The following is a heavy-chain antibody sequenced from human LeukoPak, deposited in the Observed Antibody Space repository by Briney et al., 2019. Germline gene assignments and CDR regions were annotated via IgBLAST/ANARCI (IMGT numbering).Heavy chain of an antibody. Sequence: PGGSLRLSCAASGFTFGDYYMAWIRQAPGKGLEYISDISNSGGTKYYADSVKGRFIISRDNAKNSLILQMDRLTFEDTAIYYCARDTLTDIAARPLDYWGQGTLVTVSS. CDR3: ARDTLTDIAARPLDY. J-gene: IGHJ4*02. CDR2: ISNSGGTK. V-gene: IGHV3-11*01. D-gene: IGHD6-6*01. CDR1: GFTFGDYY.